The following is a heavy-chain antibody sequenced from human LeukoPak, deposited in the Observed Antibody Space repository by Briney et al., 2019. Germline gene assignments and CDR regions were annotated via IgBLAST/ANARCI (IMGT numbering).Heavy chain of an antibody. CDR1: GGSISRSSYY. V-gene: IGHV4-39*07. CDR3: AREHNIRESYYMDV. D-gene: IGHD3-10*01. J-gene: IGHJ6*03. Sequence: SETLSLTCTVSGGSISRSSYYWGWIRQPPGKGLEWIGSIYYSGSTYYNPSLKSRVTISVDTSKNQFSLKLSSVTAADTAVYYCAREHNIRESYYMDVWGKGTTVTVSS. CDR2: IYYSGST.